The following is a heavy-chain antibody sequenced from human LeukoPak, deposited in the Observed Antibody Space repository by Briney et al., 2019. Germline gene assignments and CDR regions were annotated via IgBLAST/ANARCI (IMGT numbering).Heavy chain of an antibody. CDR2: ISSSGSTI. J-gene: IGHJ4*02. Sequence: GGSLRLSCAASGFTFSDYYMSWIRQAPGKGLEWVSYISSSGSTIYYADSVKGRFTISRDNAKNSLCLQMNSLRAEDTAVYYCARDSRDSSVDYWGQGTLVTVSS. D-gene: IGHD6-13*01. CDR3: ARDSRDSSVDY. CDR1: GFTFSDYY. V-gene: IGHV3-11*01.